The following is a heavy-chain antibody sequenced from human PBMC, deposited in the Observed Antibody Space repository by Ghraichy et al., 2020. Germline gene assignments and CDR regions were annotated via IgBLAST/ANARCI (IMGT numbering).Heavy chain of an antibody. D-gene: IGHD4-17*01. CDR2: ISGSGGST. J-gene: IGHJ4*02. CDR3: AKATMVTSRWLHFDY. CDR1: GFTFSSYA. Sequence: GGSLRLSCAASGFTFSSYAMAWVRQAPGKGLEWVSAISGSGGSTYYADSVKGRFTISRDNSKITLYLQMNSLTAADTAVYYCAKATMVTSRWLHFDYWGRGTLVTVSS. V-gene: IGHV3-23*01.